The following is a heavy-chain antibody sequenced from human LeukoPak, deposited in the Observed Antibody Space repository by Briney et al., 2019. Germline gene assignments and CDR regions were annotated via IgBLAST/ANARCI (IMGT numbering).Heavy chain of an antibody. D-gene: IGHD3-22*01. CDR1: GFTFSSYA. Sequence: GGSLRLSCAASGFTFSSYAMHWVRQAPGKGLEWVAVISFDGSNKYYADSVKGRFTISRDNSKNMLYLQMNSLRAEDTAVYYCVYYDSSGYYSPFDYWGQGTLVTVSS. J-gene: IGHJ4*02. V-gene: IGHV3-30-3*01. CDR2: ISFDGSNK. CDR3: VYYDSSGYYSPFDY.